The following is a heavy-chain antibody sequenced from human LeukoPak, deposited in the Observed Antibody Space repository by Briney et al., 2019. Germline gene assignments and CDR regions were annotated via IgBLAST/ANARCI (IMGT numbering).Heavy chain of an antibody. J-gene: IGHJ5*02. V-gene: IGHV4-61*01. Sequence: SETLSLTCTVSGGSVSSGSYYWSWIRQPPGTGLEWIGYIYYSGSTNYNPSLKSRVTISVDTSKNQFSLKLSSATAADTAVYYCARGPLRNWLDPWGQGTLVTVSS. CDR2: IYYSGST. CDR3: ARGPLRNWLDP. CDR1: GGSVSSGSYY.